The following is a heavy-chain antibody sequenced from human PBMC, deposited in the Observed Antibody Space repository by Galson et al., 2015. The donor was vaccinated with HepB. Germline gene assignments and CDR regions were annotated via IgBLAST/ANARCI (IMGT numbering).Heavy chain of an antibody. CDR3: ARIGYSGYAPFDY. V-gene: IGHV4-31*03. D-gene: IGHD5-12*01. CDR1: GGSISSGGYY. J-gene: IGHJ4*02. Sequence: TLSLTCTVSGGSISSGGYYWSWIRQHPGKGLEWIGYIYYSGSTYYNPSLKSRVTISVDTSKNQFSLKLSSVTAADTAVYYCARIGYSGYAPFDYWGQGTLVTVSS. CDR2: IYYSGST.